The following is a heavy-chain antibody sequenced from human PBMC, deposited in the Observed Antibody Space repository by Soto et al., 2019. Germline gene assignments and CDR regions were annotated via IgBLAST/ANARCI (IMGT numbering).Heavy chain of an antibody. Sequence: QVQLVQSGAEVKKPGSSVKVSCKASGGTFSSYAISWVRQAPGQGLEWMGGIIPIFGTANYAQKFQGRVTITADESTSTAYRELSSLRSEDTAVYYCARHQWELPSFTGDYYYGMDVWGQGTTVTVSS. D-gene: IGHD1-26*01. J-gene: IGHJ6*02. CDR1: GGTFSSYA. CDR3: ARHQWELPSFTGDYYYGMDV. V-gene: IGHV1-69*01. CDR2: IIPIFGTA.